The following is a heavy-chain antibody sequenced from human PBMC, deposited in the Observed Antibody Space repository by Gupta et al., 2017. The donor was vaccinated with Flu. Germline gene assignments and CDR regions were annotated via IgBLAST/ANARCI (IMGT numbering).Heavy chain of an antibody. J-gene: IGHJ4*02. Sequence: GLEWVSSLSGSGDSSYYADSVQGRFTISRDNSMNTLYLQMNSLGGENTAVYYCSNWGGYCGSSSCYSLFPLDHWGQGTLVTVSS. D-gene: IGHD2-2*02. CDR3: SNWGGYCGSSSCYSLFPLDH. V-gene: IGHV3-23*01. CDR2: LSGSGDSS.